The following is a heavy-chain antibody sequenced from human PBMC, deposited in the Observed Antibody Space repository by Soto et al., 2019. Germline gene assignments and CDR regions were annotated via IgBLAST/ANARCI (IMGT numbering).Heavy chain of an antibody. CDR1: GFTFSSYA. J-gene: IGHJ4*02. Sequence: GGSLRLSCATSGFTFSSYAMSWVRQAPGKGLEWVSAISGSGGSTYYADSVKGRFTISRDNSKNTLYLQMNSLRAEDTAVYYCANFQDAPRDDFWSGYVDYWGQGTLVTVSS. V-gene: IGHV3-23*01. D-gene: IGHD3-3*01. CDR2: ISGSGGST. CDR3: ANFQDAPRDDFWSGYVDY.